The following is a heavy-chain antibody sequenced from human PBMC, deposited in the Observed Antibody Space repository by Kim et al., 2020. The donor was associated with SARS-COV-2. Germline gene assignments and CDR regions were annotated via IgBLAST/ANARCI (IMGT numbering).Heavy chain of an antibody. V-gene: IGHV3-33*03. D-gene: IGHD6-13*01. CDR3: AKEFSSSRYYFDY. J-gene: IGHJ4*02. CDR2: IWYDGSDK. CDR1: GFTFSNYG. Sequence: GGSLRLSCAASGFTFSNYGMHWVRQAPGKGLEWVAVIWYDGSDKYYGESVKGRFTISRDNSKNTLYLQMNSLRAEDTAVYYCAKEFSSSRYYFDYWGQGT.